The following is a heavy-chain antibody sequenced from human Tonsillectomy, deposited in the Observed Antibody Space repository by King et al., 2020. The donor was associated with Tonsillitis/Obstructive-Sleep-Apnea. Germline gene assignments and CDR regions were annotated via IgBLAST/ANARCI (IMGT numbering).Heavy chain of an antibody. J-gene: IGHJ4*02. CDR3: ARDLIVVPAAMMDY. D-gene: IGHD2-2*01. V-gene: IGHV3-30*01. CDR2: ISYDGSNR. Sequence: QLVQSGGGVVQPGRSLRLSCAASGFIFSSYAMHWVRQAPGKGLEWVAVISYDGSNRYYADSVKGRFTISRDNSKNTLYLQMNSLRAEDTAVYYCARDLIVVPAAMMDYWGQGTLVTVSS. CDR1: GFIFSSYA.